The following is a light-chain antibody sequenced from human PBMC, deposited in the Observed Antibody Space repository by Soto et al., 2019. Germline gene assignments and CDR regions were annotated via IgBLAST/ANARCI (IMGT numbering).Light chain of an antibody. V-gene: IGKV1-27*01. CDR1: QAISNY. CDR3: QKYNSAPLT. CDR2: AAS. Sequence: DIQMTQSPSSLSASVGDRVTITCRASQAISNYLAWYQQKPGKAPRLLIYAASTLQSGLPSRFSGSGSGTEFTLTINSLQPEDVATYYCQKYNSAPLTFGGGTKVEI. J-gene: IGKJ4*01.